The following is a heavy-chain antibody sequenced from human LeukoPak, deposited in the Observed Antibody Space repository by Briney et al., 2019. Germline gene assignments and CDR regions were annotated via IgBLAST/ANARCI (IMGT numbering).Heavy chain of an antibody. CDR1: GYSFTRGHH. J-gene: IGHJ4*02. CDR3: ARYCTSTICILRAFDY. D-gene: IGHD2-2*01. CDR2: IYHTGSA. V-gene: IGHV4-38-2*01. Sequence: SETLSLTCSVSGYSFTRGHHWGWIRQPPGKGLEWIANIYHTGSAHYNPSLKIRVTISVDTSTNQFSLKLSSVTAADTAVYHCARYCTSTICILRAFDYWGQGTLVTVSS.